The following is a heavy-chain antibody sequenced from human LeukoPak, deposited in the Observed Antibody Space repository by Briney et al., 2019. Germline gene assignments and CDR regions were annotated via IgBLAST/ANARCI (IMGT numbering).Heavy chain of an antibody. D-gene: IGHD3-3*01. CDR1: GGSFSGYY. J-gene: IGHJ4*02. V-gene: IGHV4-34*01. CDR3: AMNDFWSGYYGH. Sequence: KPSETLSLTCAVYGGSFSGYYWSWIRQPPGRGLEWIGNISYSGKTFYNPSLKSRVTISADTTKNQLSLKLSSVTAADTAVYFCAMNDFWSGYYGHWGQGILVTVSS. CDR2: ISYSGKT.